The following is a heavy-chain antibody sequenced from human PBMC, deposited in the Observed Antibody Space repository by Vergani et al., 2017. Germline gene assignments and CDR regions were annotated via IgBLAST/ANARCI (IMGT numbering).Heavy chain of an antibody. J-gene: IGHJ5*02. D-gene: IGHD1-26*01. CDR1: GGSISGSSYY. V-gene: IGHV4-39*01. Sequence: QLQLQESGPGLVKPSETLSITCTVSGGSISGSSYYWGWIRQPPGKGLEWIGSIYYSGDTYYNPSLKSRVTLSVDTSKNQFSLKLNSVTAADTAVYYCAKGVGATTSWGQGTLVTVSS. CDR3: AKGVGATTS. CDR2: IYYSGDT.